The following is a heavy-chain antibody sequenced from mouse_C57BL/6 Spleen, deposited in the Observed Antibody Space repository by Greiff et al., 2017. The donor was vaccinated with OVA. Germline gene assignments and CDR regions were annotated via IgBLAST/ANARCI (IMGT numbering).Heavy chain of an antibody. D-gene: IGHD1-1*01. CDR1: GFTFSSYA. CDR3: AREEDYYGSSFDY. CDR2: ISDGGSYT. V-gene: IGHV5-4*01. J-gene: IGHJ2*01. Sequence: DVHLVESGGGLVKPGGSLKLSCAASGFTFSSYAMSWVRQTPEKRLEWVATISDGGSYTYYPDNVKGRFTISRDYAKNNLYLQMSHLKSEDTAMYYCAREEDYYGSSFDYWGQGTTLTVSS.